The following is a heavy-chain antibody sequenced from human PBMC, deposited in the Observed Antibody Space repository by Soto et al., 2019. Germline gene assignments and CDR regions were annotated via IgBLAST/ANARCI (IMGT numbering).Heavy chain of an antibody. V-gene: IGHV1-8*01. Sequence: GASVKVSCKASGYTFTSYDINWVRQATGQGLEWMGWMNTNSGNTGYAQKFQGRVTMTRNTSISTANKEQSSLRSDDTAVYYCARDRGFVVRAPPVDYWGQGTLVTVSS. CDR3: ARDRGFVVRAPPVDY. J-gene: IGHJ4*02. CDR2: MNTNSGNT. CDR1: GYTFTSYD. D-gene: IGHD3-10*01.